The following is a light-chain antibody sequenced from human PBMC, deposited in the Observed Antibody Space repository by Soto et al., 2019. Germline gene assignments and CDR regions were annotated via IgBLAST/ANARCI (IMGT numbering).Light chain of an antibody. J-gene: IGKJ2*01. CDR3: QQRINSPET. V-gene: IGKV3-11*01. CDR2: DTS. Sequence: EIGLTKSPATLSLSPGDRGALSCRASQSVGSHLAFYPQKPGQSPRLLIYDTSNSDTGVPVRLSGSGSGTDFTLTISVLEPEDFALYFCQQRINSPETFGYGTQLEIK. CDR1: QSVGSH.